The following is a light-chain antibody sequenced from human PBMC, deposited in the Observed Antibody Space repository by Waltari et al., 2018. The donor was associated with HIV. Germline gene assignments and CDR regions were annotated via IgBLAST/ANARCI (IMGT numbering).Light chain of an antibody. V-gene: IGLV1-36*01. CDR3: AAAWDDSLNGPV. Sequence: QSVLTQPPSVSEAPRQRVTISCSGSSSNIGNNAANWYQQLPGKAPKLLIYYDDLLPSGVSDRFSGSKSGTSASLAISGLQSEDEADYYCAAAWDDSLNGPVFGGGTKLTVL. CDR1: SSNIGNNA. CDR2: YDD. J-gene: IGLJ2*01.